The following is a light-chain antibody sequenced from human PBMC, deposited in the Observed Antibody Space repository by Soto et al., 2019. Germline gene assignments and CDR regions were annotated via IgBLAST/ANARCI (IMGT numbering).Light chain of an antibody. CDR2: DAS. V-gene: IGKV3-20*01. Sequence: EIVLTQSPGTLSLSPGERATLSCRASQSVSSSYLAWYQQKPGQAPRLLIYDASSRATGIPDRFSGSGSGTDFPLTISRLEPEVFAVFYCHQYGSSPRTFGQGTKVEI. CDR3: HQYGSSPRT. CDR1: QSVSSSY. J-gene: IGKJ1*01.